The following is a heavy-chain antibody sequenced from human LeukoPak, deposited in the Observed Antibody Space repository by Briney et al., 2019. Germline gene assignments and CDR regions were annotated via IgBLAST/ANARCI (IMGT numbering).Heavy chain of an antibody. J-gene: IGHJ4*02. V-gene: IGHV3-33*01. CDR1: GFTFSSYG. Sequence: GGSLRLSCAASGFTFSSYGMHWVRQAPGKGLEWVAVIWYDGSNKYYADSVKGRFTISRDNSKNTLYLQMNSLRAEDTAVYYCARVMRGSYMYFDYWGQVTLVTVSS. D-gene: IGHD1-26*01. CDR3: ARVMRGSYMYFDY. CDR2: IWYDGSNK.